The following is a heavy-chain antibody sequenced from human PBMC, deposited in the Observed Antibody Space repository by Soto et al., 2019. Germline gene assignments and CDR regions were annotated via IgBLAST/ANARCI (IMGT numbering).Heavy chain of an antibody. Sequence: SETLSLTCTFSGGSISSGGYYWSWIRQHPGKGLEWIGDIYYSGSTYYNPSLKSRVTISVDTSKNQFSLKLSSVTAADTAVYYCARSGSYEKGASQRNFRRYYFDYWGQGTLVTVSS. J-gene: IGHJ4*02. CDR1: GGSISSGGYY. CDR2: IYYSGST. V-gene: IGHV4-31*03. D-gene: IGHD3-10*01. CDR3: ARSGSYEKGASQRNFRRYYFDY.